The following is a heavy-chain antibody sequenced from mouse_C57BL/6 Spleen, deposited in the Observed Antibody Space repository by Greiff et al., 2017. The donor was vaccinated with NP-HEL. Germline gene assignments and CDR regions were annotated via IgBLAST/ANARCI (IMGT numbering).Heavy chain of an antibody. CDR3: ARDAGKGWYFDV. CDR1: GFTFSDYY. Sequence: EVQLVESEGGLVQPGSSMKLSCTASGFTFSDYYMAWVRQVPEKGLEWVANINYDGSSTYYLDSLKSRFIISGDNAKNILYLQMSSLKSEDTATYYCARDAGKGWYFDVWGTGTTVTVSS. J-gene: IGHJ1*03. V-gene: IGHV5-16*01. D-gene: IGHD4-1*01. CDR2: INYDGSST.